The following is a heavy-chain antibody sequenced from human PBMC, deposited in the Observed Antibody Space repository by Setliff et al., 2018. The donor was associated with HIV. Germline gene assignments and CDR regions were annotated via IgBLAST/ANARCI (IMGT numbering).Heavy chain of an antibody. CDR3: ARGTDFWSGSSNFDY. Sequence: VASVKVSCKAYGYTFTACYMHWVRQAPGQGLEWVGWINPNSGGTNYAQKFRGRVTMTRDTSINTAHMYLSSLRSDDTAIYFCARGTDFWSGSSNFDYWGQGTQVTVSS. V-gene: IGHV1-2*02. D-gene: IGHD3-3*01. J-gene: IGHJ4*02. CDR1: GYTFTACY. CDR2: INPNSGGT.